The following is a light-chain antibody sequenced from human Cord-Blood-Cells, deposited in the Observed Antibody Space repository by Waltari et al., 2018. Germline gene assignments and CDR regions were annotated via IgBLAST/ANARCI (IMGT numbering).Light chain of an antibody. Sequence: SYELTLPPSVYVSPGQPAGITCSVDKAGDKYACWYQQKPGQSHVLVIFQDSKRPSGIPERFSGSNSGNTATLTISGTQAMDEADYYCQAWDSSTEVFGGGTKLTVL. CDR1: KAGDKY. CDR3: QAWDSSTEV. CDR2: QDS. J-gene: IGLJ3*02. V-gene: IGLV3-1*01.